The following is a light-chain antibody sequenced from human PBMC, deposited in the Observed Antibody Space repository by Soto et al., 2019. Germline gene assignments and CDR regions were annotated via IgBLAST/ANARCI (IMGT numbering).Light chain of an antibody. CDR1: QSISSY. CDR3: QQSYSTPQ. CDR2: AAS. J-gene: IGKJ1*01. V-gene: IGKV1-39*01. Sequence: DIQMTQSPSSLSASVGDRVTITCRASQSISSYLNWYQQKPGKAPKLLIYAASSLQSGVPSRFSGSGSGTDFTLTISSLQPDDFATYYCQQSYSTPQFGQGTKVEIK.